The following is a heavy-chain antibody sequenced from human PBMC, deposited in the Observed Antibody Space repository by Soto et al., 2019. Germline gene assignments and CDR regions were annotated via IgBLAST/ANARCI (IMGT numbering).Heavy chain of an antibody. CDR2: IYWDDGK. V-gene: IGHV2-5*02. D-gene: IGHD6-6*01. Sequence: QITLKESGPTLVKPTQTLTLTCTFSGFSFSTSGGGVGWIRQPPGKALEWLALIYWDDGKRYSPSLKSRLTITKDTSKNQVVLTMTNMDPVDTATYYCAYRPQSTFDIWGQGTVVTVSS. J-gene: IGHJ3*02. CDR3: AYRPQSTFDI. CDR1: GFSFSTSGGG.